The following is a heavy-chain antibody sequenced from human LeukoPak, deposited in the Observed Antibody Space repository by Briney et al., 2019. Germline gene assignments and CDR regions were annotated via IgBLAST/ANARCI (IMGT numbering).Heavy chain of an antibody. CDR3: ARLNSGYEDYYFDD. CDR1: GGAFSGYY. D-gene: IGHD5-12*01. J-gene: IGHJ4*02. CDR2: INHSGIT. Sequence: SETLSLTCAVYGGAFSGYYWSWIRQPPGKGLEGSGEINHSGITNYNPSLKSRVTISVYTSKNQFSLKLSSVTAADTAVYYCARLNSGYEDYYFDDWGQGTLVTVSS. V-gene: IGHV4-34*01.